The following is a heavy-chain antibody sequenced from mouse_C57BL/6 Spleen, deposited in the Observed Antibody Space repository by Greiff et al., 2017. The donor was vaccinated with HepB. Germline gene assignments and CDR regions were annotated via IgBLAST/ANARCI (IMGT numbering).Heavy chain of an antibody. CDR1: GYAFSSSW. Sequence: VQLQESGPELVKPGASVKISCKASGYAFSSSWMNWVKQRPGKGLEWIGRIYPGDGDTNNNGKFKGKATLTADKSSSTAYMQLSSLTSEDSAVYFCARSRDYYGSSLRAMDYWGQGTSVTVSS. J-gene: IGHJ4*01. D-gene: IGHD1-1*01. V-gene: IGHV1-82*01. CDR3: ARSRDYYGSSLRAMDY. CDR2: IYPGDGDT.